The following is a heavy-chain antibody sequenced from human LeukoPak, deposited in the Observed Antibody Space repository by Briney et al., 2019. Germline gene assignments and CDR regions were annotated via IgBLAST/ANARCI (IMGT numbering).Heavy chain of an antibody. D-gene: IGHD3-10*01. CDR2: ITAYNDNT. J-gene: IGHJ4*02. CDR1: GYTFTSYG. Sequence: GASVKVSCKASGYTFTSYGISWVRQAPGQGLEWMGWITAYNDNTNYAQKLQGRVTMTTDTSTSTAYMGLRSLRSDGTAVYYCARALLWFGEPSHIDYWGQGTLVTASS. CDR3: ARALLWFGEPSHIDY. V-gene: IGHV1-18*01.